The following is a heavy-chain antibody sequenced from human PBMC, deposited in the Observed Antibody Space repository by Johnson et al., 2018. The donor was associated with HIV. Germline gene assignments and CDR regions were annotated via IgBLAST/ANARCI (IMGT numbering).Heavy chain of an antibody. Sequence: QVQLVESGGGVVQPGRSLRLSCAASGFTFSSYAMHWVRQAPGKGLEWVAVISYDGTNKNNAASVKGRLIISRDKSKNTLYLQMNSLRAEDTAVYYCARDRASILWVGATQFAFDIWGQGTVVHVSS. CDR2: ISYDGTNK. V-gene: IGHV3-30*04. CDR1: GFTFSSYA. D-gene: IGHD2-21*01. J-gene: IGHJ3*02. CDR3: ARDRASILWVGATQFAFDI.